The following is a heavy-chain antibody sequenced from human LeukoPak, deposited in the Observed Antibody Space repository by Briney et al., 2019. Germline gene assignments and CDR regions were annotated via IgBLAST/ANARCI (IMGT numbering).Heavy chain of an antibody. CDR1: GYTFTSYY. V-gene: IGHV1-46*01. CDR3: ATYKMNSRWFGESEVPFDY. Sequence: GASVKVSCKASGYTFTSYYMHWVRQAPGQGLEWMGIINPSGGSTSYAQKFQGRATMTRDTSTSTVYMELSSLRSEDTAVYYCATYKMNSRWFGESEVPFDYWGQGTLVTVSS. CDR2: INPSGGST. J-gene: IGHJ4*02. D-gene: IGHD3-10*01.